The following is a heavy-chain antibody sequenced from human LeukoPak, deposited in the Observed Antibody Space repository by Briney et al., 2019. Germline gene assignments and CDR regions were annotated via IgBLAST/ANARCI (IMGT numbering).Heavy chain of an antibody. D-gene: IGHD2-15*01. CDR3: ARHDGGYCSGGSCYSRGNWFGP. Sequence: PSQTLSLTCTVSGGSISSGSYYWSWIRQPAGKGLEWIGRIYTSGSTNYNPSLKSRVTISVDTSKNQFSLKLSSVTAADTAVYYCARHDGGYCSGGSCYSRGNWFGPWGQGTLVTVSS. CDR2: IYTSGST. CDR1: GGSISSGSYY. J-gene: IGHJ5*02. V-gene: IGHV4-61*02.